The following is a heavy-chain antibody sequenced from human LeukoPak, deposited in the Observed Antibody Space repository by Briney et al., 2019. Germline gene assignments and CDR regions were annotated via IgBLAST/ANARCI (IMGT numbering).Heavy chain of an antibody. CDR3: ARVVRGVIPRGNWFDP. V-gene: IGHV4-34*01. CDR2: INHSGST. CDR1: GGSFSGYY. D-gene: IGHD3-10*01. Sequence: NPSETLSLTCAVYGGSFSGYYWSWIRQPPGKGLEWIGEINHSGSTNYNPSLKSRVTISVDTSKNQFSLKLSSVTAADTAVYYCARVVRGVIPRGNWFDPWGQGTLVTVSS. J-gene: IGHJ5*02.